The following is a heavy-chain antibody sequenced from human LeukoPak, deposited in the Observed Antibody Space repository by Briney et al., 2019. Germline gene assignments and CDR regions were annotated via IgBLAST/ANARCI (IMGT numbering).Heavy chain of an antibody. J-gene: IGHJ3*02. Sequence: GALRLSCAASGFTFSSYSMNWVRQAPGKGLEWVSSISSSSSYIYYADSVKGRFTISRGNAKNSLYLQMNSLRAEDTAVYYCATGPPFDIWGQGTMVTVSS. V-gene: IGHV3-21*01. CDR3: ATGPPFDI. CDR1: GFTFSSYS. CDR2: ISSSSSYI.